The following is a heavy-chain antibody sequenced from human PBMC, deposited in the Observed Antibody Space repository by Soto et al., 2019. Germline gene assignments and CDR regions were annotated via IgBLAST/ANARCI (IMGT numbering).Heavy chain of an antibody. CDR1: GFTFSSYA. Sequence: PGGSLRLSCAASGFTFSSYAMSWVRQAPGKGLEWVSAISGSGGSTYYADSVKGRFTISRDNSKNTLYLQMNSLRAEDTAVYYCAKHYGSGSYPGNWFDPWGQGTLVTVSS. V-gene: IGHV3-23*01. CDR2: ISGSGGST. D-gene: IGHD3-10*01. J-gene: IGHJ5*02. CDR3: AKHYGSGSYPGNWFDP.